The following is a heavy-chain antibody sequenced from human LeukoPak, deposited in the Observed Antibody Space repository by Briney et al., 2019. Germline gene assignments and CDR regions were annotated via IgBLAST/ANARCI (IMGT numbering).Heavy chain of an antibody. CDR3: AREPITAMANDAFDI. CDR2: INHSGST. Sequence: SETLSLTRAVYGGSFSGYYWSWIRQPPGKGLEWIGEINHSGSTNYNPSLKSRVTISVDTSKNQFSLKLSSVTAADTAVYYCAREPITAMANDAFDIWGQGTMVTVSS. V-gene: IGHV4-34*01. J-gene: IGHJ3*02. D-gene: IGHD5-18*01. CDR1: GGSFSGYY.